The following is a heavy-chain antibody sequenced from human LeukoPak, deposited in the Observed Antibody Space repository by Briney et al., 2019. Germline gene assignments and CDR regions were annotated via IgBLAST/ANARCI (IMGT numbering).Heavy chain of an antibody. CDR1: GFTFSSYG. Sequence: GGSLRLSCAASGFTFSSYGMHWVRQAPGKGLEWVAFIRYDGSNKYYADSVKGRFTISRDNSKNTLYLQMNSLRAEDTAVYYCAKGGYCSSTSCPAYFDYWGQGTLVTVSS. V-gene: IGHV3-30*02. CDR3: AKGGYCSSTSCPAYFDY. CDR2: IRYDGSNK. D-gene: IGHD2-2*01. J-gene: IGHJ4*02.